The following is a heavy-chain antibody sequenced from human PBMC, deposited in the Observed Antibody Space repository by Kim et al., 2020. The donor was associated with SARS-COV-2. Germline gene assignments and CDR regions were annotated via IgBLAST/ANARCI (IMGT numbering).Heavy chain of an antibody. CDR2: INTNTGNP. J-gene: IGHJ4*02. D-gene: IGHD3-3*01. Sequence: ASVKVSCKASGYTFTSYAMNWVRQAPGQGLEWMGWINTNTGNPTYAQGFTGRFVFSLDTSVSTAYLKISSLKAEDTAVYYCARDPTLTTIFGVVIPNPLSRGATLDYWGQGTLVTISS. V-gene: IGHV7-4-1*02. CDR1: GYTFTSYA. CDR3: ARDPTLTTIFGVVIPNPLSRGATLDY.